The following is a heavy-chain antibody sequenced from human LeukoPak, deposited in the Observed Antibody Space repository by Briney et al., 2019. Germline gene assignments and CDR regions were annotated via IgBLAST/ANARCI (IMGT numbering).Heavy chain of an antibody. J-gene: IGHJ3*02. CDR2: IYYSGST. CDR3: ARPAIVGATRSFPTDAFDI. D-gene: IGHD1-26*01. CDR1: GGSINSGSFY. V-gene: IGHV4-39*01. Sequence: SETLSLTCTVSGGSINSGSFYWGWIRQPPGKGLEWIGTIYYSGSTYYNPSLKSRVTISVDTSKNQFSLKLSSVTAADTAVYYCARPAIVGATRSFPTDAFDIWGQGTMVTVSS.